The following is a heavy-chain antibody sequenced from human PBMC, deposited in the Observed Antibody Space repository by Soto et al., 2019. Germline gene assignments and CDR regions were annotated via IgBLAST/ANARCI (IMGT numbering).Heavy chain of an antibody. CDR2: IIPIFGTA. CDR3: ARDRRYCSGGSCYGFDP. CDR1: GGTFSSYA. Sequence: SLKVSCKASGGTFSSYAISWVRQAPGQGLEWMGGIIPIFGTANYAQKFQGRVTITADESTSTAYMELSSLRSEDTAVYYCARDRRYCSGGSCYGFDPWGQGTLVTVSS. V-gene: IGHV1-69*13. J-gene: IGHJ5*02. D-gene: IGHD2-15*01.